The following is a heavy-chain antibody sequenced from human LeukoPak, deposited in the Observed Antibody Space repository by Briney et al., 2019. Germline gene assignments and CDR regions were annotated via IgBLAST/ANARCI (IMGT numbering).Heavy chain of an antibody. Sequence: GGSLRLSCAASGFTFSSYGMHWVRQAPGKGLEWVAVISYDGSNKYYADSVKGRFTISRDNSKNTLYLQMNSLRAEDTAVYYCASETGDSSGYYFLGAFDIWGQGTMVTVSS. CDR1: GFTFSSYG. CDR2: ISYDGSNK. V-gene: IGHV3-30*03. J-gene: IGHJ3*02. D-gene: IGHD3-22*01. CDR3: ASETGDSSGYYFLGAFDI.